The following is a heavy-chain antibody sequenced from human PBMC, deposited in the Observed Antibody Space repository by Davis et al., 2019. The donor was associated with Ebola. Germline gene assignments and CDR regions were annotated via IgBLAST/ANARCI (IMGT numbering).Heavy chain of an antibody. J-gene: IGHJ4*02. D-gene: IGHD1-26*01. CDR3: ARLEAAGTLDY. V-gene: IGHV4-59*08. CDR1: GGSISSYY. Sequence: MPSETLSLTCTVSGGSISSYYWSWIRQSPGKGLEWIGYIYYSGSTNYNPSLKSRVTISVDTSKNQFSLKLSSVTAADTAVYYCARLEAAGTLDYWGQGTLVTVSS. CDR2: IYYSGST.